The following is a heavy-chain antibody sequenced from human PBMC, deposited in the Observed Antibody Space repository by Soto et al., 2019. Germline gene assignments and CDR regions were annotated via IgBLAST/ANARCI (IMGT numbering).Heavy chain of an antibody. V-gene: IGHV3-23*01. CDR1: GFTFTSYA. D-gene: IGHD6-19*01. Sequence: GGSLRLSCAASGFTFTSYAFTWVRQAPGKGLEWVSAISGTGGSTVYSDSVMGRFTISRDNSKNTLYLQMNSLRAEDTAVYSCEKDRTGWVDYWGQGTLVTVSS. J-gene: IGHJ4*02. CDR2: ISGTGGST. CDR3: EKDRTGWVDY.